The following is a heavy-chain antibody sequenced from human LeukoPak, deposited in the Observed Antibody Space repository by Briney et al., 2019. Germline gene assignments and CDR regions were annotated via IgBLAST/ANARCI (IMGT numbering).Heavy chain of an antibody. CDR3: ARDRESESDSEGDY. J-gene: IGHJ4*02. CDR1: GFTFSRFW. D-gene: IGHD4-11*01. V-gene: IGHV3-7*01. Sequence: GSLRLSCSASGFTFSRFWMSWVRQAPGKGLEYVALIKQGGSEIFHMDSVKGRFTISRDDATNSLYLQMNSLRVEDTALYYRARDRESESDSEGDYWGQGTLVTVSS. CDR2: IKQGGSEI.